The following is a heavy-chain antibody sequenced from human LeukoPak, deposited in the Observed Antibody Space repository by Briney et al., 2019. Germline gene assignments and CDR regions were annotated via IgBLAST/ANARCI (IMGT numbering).Heavy chain of an antibody. Sequence: PSETLSLTCAVYGGSFSGYYWSWLRQPPGKGLEWMGEINHSGSTNYNPSLKSRVTISVDTSKNQFSLKLSSVTAADTAVYYCATSRDYVWGSYSFWGQGTLVTVSS. CDR3: ATSRDYVWGSYSF. V-gene: IGHV4-34*01. J-gene: IGHJ4*02. CDR1: GGSFSGYY. D-gene: IGHD3-16*01. CDR2: INHSGST.